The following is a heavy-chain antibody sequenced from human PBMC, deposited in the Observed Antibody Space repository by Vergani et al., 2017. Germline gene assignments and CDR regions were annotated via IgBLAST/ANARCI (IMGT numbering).Heavy chain of an antibody. J-gene: IGHJ5*02. CDR1: GFTFKNNT. CDR3: ASRVSANGGLDT. CDR2: IRSSSAYL. V-gene: IGHV3-21*02. D-gene: IGHD2-15*01. Sequence: VQLVESGGGLVKPGGSLRLSCEGSGFTFKNNTMTWVRQAPGKGLEWVSSIRSSSAYLHYADSVKGRFTISRDNAKKSLFLQMNNLRADDTAVYYCASRVSANGGLDTWGQGTLVTVSS.